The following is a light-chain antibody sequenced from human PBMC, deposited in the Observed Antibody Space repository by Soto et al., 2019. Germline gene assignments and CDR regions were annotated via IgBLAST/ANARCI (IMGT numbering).Light chain of an antibody. J-gene: IGKJ5*01. CDR2: AAS. Sequence: DIQMTQSPSSLSASVGDRVTITCRTSQSIYNYLNWYQQKPGKAPKLLIYAASSLQSGVPSRFSGSGSGTDFTLTISSLQPEDFATYYCQQSYSLPLTFGQGTRLEMK. CDR1: QSIYNY. CDR3: QQSYSLPLT. V-gene: IGKV1-39*01.